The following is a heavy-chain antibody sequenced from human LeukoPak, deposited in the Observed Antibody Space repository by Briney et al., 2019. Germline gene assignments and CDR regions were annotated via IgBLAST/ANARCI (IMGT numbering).Heavy chain of an antibody. CDR1: GYSISSGYY. CDR3: ARDLLCCSGGSCQDAFDI. Sequence: SETLSLTCTVSGYSISSGYYWGWIRQPPGKGLEWIGSIYHSGSTYYNPSLKSRVTISVDTSKNQFSLKLSSVTAADTAVYYCARDLLCCSGGSCQDAFDIWGQGTTVTVSS. V-gene: IGHV4-38-2*02. D-gene: IGHD2-15*01. J-gene: IGHJ3*02. CDR2: IYHSGST.